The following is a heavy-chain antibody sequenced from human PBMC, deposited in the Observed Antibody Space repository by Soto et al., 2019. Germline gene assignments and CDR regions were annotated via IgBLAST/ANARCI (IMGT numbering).Heavy chain of an antibody. CDR2: IYHSGST. V-gene: IGHV4-30-2*01. Sequence: PSETLSLTCAVSGGSISSGGYSWSWIRQPTGKGLEGIGYIYHSGSTYYHPALKSRVTISVDRSKNQFSLKLSSVTAADTAVYYCARGPIVGATKAFDYGGQGTRVTVAS. CDR1: GGSISSGGYS. J-gene: IGHJ4*02. D-gene: IGHD1-26*01. CDR3: ARGPIVGATKAFDY.